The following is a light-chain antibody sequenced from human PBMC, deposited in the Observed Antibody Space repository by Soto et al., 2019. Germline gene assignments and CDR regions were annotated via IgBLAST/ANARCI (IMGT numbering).Light chain of an antibody. CDR3: ATWDDSLSGPV. J-gene: IGLJ2*01. Sequence: QSVLTQPPSASGTPGQRVTISCSGSTSNIGSTSSIGSDYVYWYQQLPGTAPKLLIYSNNQRPSGVPDRISGSKSGTSATLAISGLRSEDEATYYCATWDDSLSGPVFGGGTKLTVL. CDR1: TSNIGSTSSIGSDY. V-gene: IGLV1-47*02. CDR2: SNN.